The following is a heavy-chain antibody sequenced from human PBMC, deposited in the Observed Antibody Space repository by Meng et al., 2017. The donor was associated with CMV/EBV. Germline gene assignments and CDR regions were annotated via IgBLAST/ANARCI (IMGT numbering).Heavy chain of an antibody. CDR1: GGTFNTLA. CDR2: ISPVFETA. V-gene: IGHV1-69*12. D-gene: IGHD1-26*01. J-gene: IGHJ4*02. Sequence: QIVQSAGAVRNPGSPVNASCKTSGGTFNTLATSWVRQAPGEGLEWMGGISPVFETANYAERFQDRVTITADDSTTTAYMELSSLRADDTALYFCARGGDSWYSDYWGQGTLVTVSS. CDR3: ARGGDSWYSDY.